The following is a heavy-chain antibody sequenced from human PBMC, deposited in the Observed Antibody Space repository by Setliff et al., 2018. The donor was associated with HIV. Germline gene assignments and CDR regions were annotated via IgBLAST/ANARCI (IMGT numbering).Heavy chain of an antibody. CDR2: ISSSGVM. CDR3: AVTSMASSFDY. CDR1: GFTFSAYS. V-gene: IGHV3-48*01. Sequence: PGESLKISCAASGFTFSAYSMNWVRQAPGKGLEWISYISSSGVMYYADSVRGRFTISRDNGKNSLYLQMNSLRAEGTAVYYCAVTSMASSFDYWGQGALVTVSS. D-gene: IGHD5-18*01. J-gene: IGHJ4*02.